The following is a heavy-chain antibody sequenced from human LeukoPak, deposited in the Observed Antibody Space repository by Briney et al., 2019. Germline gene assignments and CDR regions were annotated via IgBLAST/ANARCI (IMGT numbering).Heavy chain of an antibody. CDR2: INPKNGDT. D-gene: IGHD6-19*01. CDR1: GYTFTAYY. Sequence: GASVKVSCKASGYTFTAYYFHWLRHAPGQGLEWMGWINPKNGDTNYAQKFQGRVTMTRDTSISTAYMELSRLRSDDTAVYYCARDPSDSSGLDYWGQGTLVTVSS. V-gene: IGHV1-2*02. J-gene: IGHJ4*02. CDR3: ARDPSDSSGLDY.